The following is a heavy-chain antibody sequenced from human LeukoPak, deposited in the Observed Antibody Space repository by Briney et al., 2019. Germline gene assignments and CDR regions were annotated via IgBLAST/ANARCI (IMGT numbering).Heavy chain of an antibody. Sequence: GGSLRLSCAATKFFFHGYWMSWVRQAPGKGLEWVANIKQDGSEGYYMDSVKGRFTISRDNAKNLLFLQMNSLRPDDTAVYYCARLNFWSNSYAAPFDSWGQGSLVTVSS. V-gene: IGHV3-7*01. D-gene: IGHD3-16*01. CDR3: ARLNFWSNSYAAPFDS. CDR2: IKQDGSEG. CDR1: KFFFHGYW. J-gene: IGHJ4*02.